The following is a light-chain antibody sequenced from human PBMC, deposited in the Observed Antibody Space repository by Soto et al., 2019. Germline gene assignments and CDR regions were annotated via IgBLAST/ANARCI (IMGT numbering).Light chain of an antibody. J-gene: IGLJ1*01. CDR2: SNN. CDR3: QSYDSSLSGSYV. V-gene: IGLV1-40*01. Sequence: QSVLTQPPSVSGAPGQRVTISCTGSSSNIGAGYDVHWYQRLPGIAPKVLIYSNNNRPSGVPDRFSGSKSGTSASLAITGLQAEDEADYYCQSYDSSLSGSYVFGTGTKLTVL. CDR1: SSNIGAGYD.